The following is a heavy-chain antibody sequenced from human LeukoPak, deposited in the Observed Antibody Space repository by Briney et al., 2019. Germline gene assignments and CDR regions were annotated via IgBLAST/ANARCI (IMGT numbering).Heavy chain of an antibody. CDR3: AGDIVATRPFDY. V-gene: IGHV4-59*08. CDR1: GGSISSYY. Sequence: SETLSLTCTVSGGSISSYYWSWIRQPPGKGLEWIGYIYYSGSTNYNPSLKSRVTISVDTSKNQFSPKLSSVTAADTAVYYCAGDIVATRPFDYWGQGTLVTVSS. CDR2: IYYSGST. D-gene: IGHD5-12*01. J-gene: IGHJ4*02.